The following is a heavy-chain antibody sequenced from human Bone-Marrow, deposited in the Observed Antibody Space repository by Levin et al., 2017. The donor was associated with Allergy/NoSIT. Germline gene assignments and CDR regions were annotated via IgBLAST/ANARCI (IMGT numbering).Heavy chain of an antibody. CDR1: GDSISSGGYY. CDR3: ARYNGYDFDY. D-gene: IGHD5-12*01. V-gene: IGHV4-31*03. Sequence: LSQTLSLTCTVSGDSISSGGYYWSWIRQHPGKGLEWIGYFYYSGNTYYNPSLKGRLSISVVTSKNQFSLRLNSVTAADTAVYFCARYNGYDFDYWGQGTLVTVSS. CDR2: FYYSGNT. J-gene: IGHJ4*02.